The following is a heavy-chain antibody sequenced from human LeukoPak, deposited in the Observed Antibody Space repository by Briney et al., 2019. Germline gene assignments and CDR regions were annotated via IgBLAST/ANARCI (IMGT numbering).Heavy chain of an antibody. J-gene: IGHJ4*02. D-gene: IGHD2-2*01. CDR3: AKDLGQVGPAGKFDY. Sequence: GGSLRLSCAASGFTFSSYAMSWVRQAPGKGLEWVSGISAGGGSTYYADSVKGRFTISRDSSKNTLYLQMNSLRVEDTAVYYCAKDLGQVGPAGKFDYWGQGTLVTVSS. V-gene: IGHV3-23*01. CDR2: ISAGGGST. CDR1: GFTFSSYA.